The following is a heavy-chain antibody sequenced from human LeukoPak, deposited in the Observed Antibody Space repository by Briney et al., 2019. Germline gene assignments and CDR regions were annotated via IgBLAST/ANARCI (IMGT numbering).Heavy chain of an antibody. CDR2: IYPGDSDT. J-gene: IGHJ4*02. V-gene: IGHV5-51*01. Sequence: KLGESLNISCTGSGYIFTNYWIGWVRQMPGKGLEWMGIIYPGDSDTRYSPSFQGQVTISADKSISTAYLQWSSLKASDTAMYYCARVVSLGELSSNDYWGQGTLVTVSS. CDR3: ARVVSLGELSSNDY. D-gene: IGHD3-16*02. CDR1: GYIFTNYW.